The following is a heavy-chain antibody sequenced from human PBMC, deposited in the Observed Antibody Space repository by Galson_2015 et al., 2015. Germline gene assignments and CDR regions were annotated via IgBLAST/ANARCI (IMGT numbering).Heavy chain of an antibody. CDR3: AGEGKSGVGSEAGPVRLDR. J-gene: IGHJ5*02. Sequence: SLRLSCAASGFSFSNHGMHWVRQAPGKGLEWVAMIWYDGGKKYYVDSLKSRFTISRDNAKNTLYLQMKSLRAEDTAVYYCAGEGKSGVGSEAGPVRLDRWGQGTLVTVSS. D-gene: IGHD3-3*01. V-gene: IGHV3-33*01. CDR1: GFSFSNHG. CDR2: IWYDGGKK.